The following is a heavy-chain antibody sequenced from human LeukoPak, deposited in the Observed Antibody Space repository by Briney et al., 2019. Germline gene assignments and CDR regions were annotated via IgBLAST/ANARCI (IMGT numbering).Heavy chain of an antibody. J-gene: IGHJ6*03. CDR1: GGSISSYY. V-gene: IGHV4-59*01. CDR2: IYYSGST. D-gene: IGHD5-18*01. Sequence: SETLSLTCTVSGGSISSYYWSWIRQPPGKGLEWIGYIYYSGSTNYNPSLKSRVTISVDTSKNQFSLKLSSVTAADTAVYYCAREGVDTAMVTWAGYYYYYMDVWGKGTTVTVSS. CDR3: AREGVDTAMVTWAGYYYYYMDV.